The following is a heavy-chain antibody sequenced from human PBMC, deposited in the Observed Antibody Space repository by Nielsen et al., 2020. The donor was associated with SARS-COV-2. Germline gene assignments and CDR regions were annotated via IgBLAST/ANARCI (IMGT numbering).Heavy chain of an antibody. J-gene: IGHJ6*02. CDR2: IIPIFGTA. V-gene: IGHV1-69*13. Sequence: SVKVSCKASGYTFTSFSISWVRQAPGQGLEWMGGIIPIFGTANYAQKFQGRVTITADESTSTAYLQWSSLKASDTAMYYCARRTSGLGSYSSHRMDVWGQGTTVTVAS. CDR1: GYTFTSFS. CDR3: ARRTSGLGSYSSHRMDV. D-gene: IGHD3-10*01.